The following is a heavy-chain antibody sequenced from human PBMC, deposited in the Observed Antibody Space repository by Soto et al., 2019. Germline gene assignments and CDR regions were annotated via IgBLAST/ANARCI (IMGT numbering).Heavy chain of an antibody. CDR3: ARVVLGYYDFWSGYHSQNNWFDP. Sequence: ASVKVSCKASGYTFTSYGISWVRQAPGQGLEWMGWISAYNGNTNYAQKLQGRVTMTTDTSTSTAYMELRSLRSDDTAVYYCARVVLGYYDFWSGYHSQNNWFDPWGQGTLVTVSS. J-gene: IGHJ5*02. CDR2: ISAYNGNT. V-gene: IGHV1-18*01. CDR1: GYTFTSYG. D-gene: IGHD3-3*01.